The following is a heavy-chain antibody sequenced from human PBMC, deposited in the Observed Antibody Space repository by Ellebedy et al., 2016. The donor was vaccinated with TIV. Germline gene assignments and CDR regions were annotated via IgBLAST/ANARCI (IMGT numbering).Heavy chain of an antibody. D-gene: IGHD4/OR15-4a*01. CDR3: ARTSAKVHLASDY. V-gene: IGHV4-59*01. J-gene: IGHJ4*02. CDR2: VFHKGGA. Sequence: MPSETLSLTCTVSGGSISSYYWSWIRQPPGRGLEWIGYVFHKGGANYSPTLKSRVTISVDTSRNLFSLNLKSVTAADTAVYYCARTSAKVHLASDYWGQGTLVTVSS. CDR1: GGSISSYY.